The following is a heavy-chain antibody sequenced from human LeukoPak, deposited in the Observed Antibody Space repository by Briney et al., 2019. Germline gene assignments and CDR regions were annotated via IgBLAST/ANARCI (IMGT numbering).Heavy chain of an antibody. D-gene: IGHD3/OR15-3a*01. CDR1: GGSISSGGYS. CDR2: IYDSGST. V-gene: IGHV4-30-2*01. CDR3: AREKIRDCYFDF. J-gene: IGHJ4*02. Sequence: SSETLSLTCAVSGGSISSGGYSWSWIRQPPGKGLEWIGDIYDSGSTYYNPSLKSRVTISVDRSKNQFSLNLSSVTAADTAVYYRAREKIRDCYFDFLGQGNLVTVSS.